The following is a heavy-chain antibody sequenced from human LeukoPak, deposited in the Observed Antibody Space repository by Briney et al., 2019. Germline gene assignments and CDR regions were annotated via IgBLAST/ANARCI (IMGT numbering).Heavy chain of an antibody. J-gene: IGHJ4*02. CDR1: GFTFSSYA. CDR3: AKDRETGPYYYDSSGYSDY. D-gene: IGHD3-22*01. CDR2: ISGSGGST. Sequence: GGSLRLSCAASGFTFSSYAMSWVRQAPGKGLEWVSAISGSGGSTYYADSVKGRFTISRDNSKNTLYLQMNSLRAEDTAVYYCAKDRETGPYYYDSSGYSDYWGQGTLVTVSS. V-gene: IGHV3-23*01.